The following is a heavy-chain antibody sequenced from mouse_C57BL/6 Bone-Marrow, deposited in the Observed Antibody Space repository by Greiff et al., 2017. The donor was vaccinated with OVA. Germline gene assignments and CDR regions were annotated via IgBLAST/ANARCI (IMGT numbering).Heavy chain of an antibody. V-gene: IGHV5-15*04. CDR3: ARRGYGYFDY. J-gene: IGHJ2*01. D-gene: IGHD1-1*01. CDR1: GFTFSDYG. CDR2: ISNLAYSI. Sequence: EVMLVEPGGGLVQPGGSLKLSCAASGFTFSDYGMAWVRQAPRQGPEWVAFISNLAYSIYYADTVTGRFTISRENAKNTLYLEMSSLRSEDTAMYYCARRGYGYFDYWGQGTTLTVSS.